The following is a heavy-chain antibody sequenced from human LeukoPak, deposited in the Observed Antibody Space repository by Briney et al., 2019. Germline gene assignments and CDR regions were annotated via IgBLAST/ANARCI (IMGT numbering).Heavy chain of an antibody. CDR1: GGSISSYY. V-gene: IGHV4-59*01. J-gene: IGHJ4*02. D-gene: IGHD5-18*01. CDR3: ARVDTAMVTFDY. Sequence: SETLSLTCTVSGGSISSYYWSWVRQPPGKGLEWIGYIYYSGSTNYNPSLKSRVTISVDTSKNQFSLKLSSVTAADTAVYYCARVDTAMVTFDYWGQGTLVTVSS. CDR2: IYYSGST.